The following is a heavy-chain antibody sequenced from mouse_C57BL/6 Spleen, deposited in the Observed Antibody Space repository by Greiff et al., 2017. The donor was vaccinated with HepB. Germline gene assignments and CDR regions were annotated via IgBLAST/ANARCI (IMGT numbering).Heavy chain of an antibody. Sequence: QVHVKQSGAELVRPGASVKLSCKASGYTFTDYYINWVKQRPGQGLEWIARIYPGSGNTYYNEKFKGKATLTAEKSSSTAYMQLSSLTSEDASVYVCARYDNDGAMDDWGQGTTVTVSS. CDR1: GYTFTDYY. CDR2: IYPGSGNT. J-gene: IGHJ4*01. V-gene: IGHV1-76*01. D-gene: IGHD2-4*01. CDR3: ARYDNDGAMDD.